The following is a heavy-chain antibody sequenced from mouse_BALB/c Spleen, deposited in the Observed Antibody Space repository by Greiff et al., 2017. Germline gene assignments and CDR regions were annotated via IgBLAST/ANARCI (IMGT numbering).Heavy chain of an antibody. J-gene: IGHJ2*01. CDR3: ARKGITTAFDY. V-gene: IGHV1-12*01. D-gene: IGHD1-2*01. Sequence: QVQLQQSGAELVKPGASVKMSCKASGYTFTSYNMHWVKQTPGQGLEWIGAIYPGNGDTSYNQKFKGKATLTADKSSSTAYMQLSSLTSEDSAVYYCARKGITTAFDYWGQGTTLTVSS. CDR2: IYPGNGDT. CDR1: GYTFTSYN.